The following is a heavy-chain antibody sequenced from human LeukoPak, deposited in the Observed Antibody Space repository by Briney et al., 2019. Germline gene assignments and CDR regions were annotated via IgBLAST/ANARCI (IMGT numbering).Heavy chain of an antibody. Sequence: GGSLRLSCAASGFTVSSNYMSWVRQAPGKGLEWVSVIYSGGSTYYADSVKGRFTISRDNSKNTLYLQMNSLRAEDTAVYYCARGSYGSGSYQFYWGQGTLVTVSS. CDR3: ARGSYGSGSYQFY. CDR1: GFTVSSNY. V-gene: IGHV3-66*01. CDR2: IYSGGST. J-gene: IGHJ4*02. D-gene: IGHD3-10*01.